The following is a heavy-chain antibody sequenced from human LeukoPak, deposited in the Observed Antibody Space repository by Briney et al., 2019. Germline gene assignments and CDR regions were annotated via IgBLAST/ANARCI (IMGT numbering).Heavy chain of an antibody. V-gene: IGHV1-46*02. D-gene: IGHD4/OR15-4a*01. J-gene: IGHJ4*02. CDR3: ARIQDYGNSDF. CDR1: GYSFNSHY. CDR2: MKLIDGRT. Sequence: ASVKVSCKASGYSFNSHYIHWVRQAPGQGGEWMEIMKLIDGRTYYAQKFQGRVTMTRDTSTSTVYMELSSLRSEDTALYYCARIQDYGNSDFWGQGTLVTVSS.